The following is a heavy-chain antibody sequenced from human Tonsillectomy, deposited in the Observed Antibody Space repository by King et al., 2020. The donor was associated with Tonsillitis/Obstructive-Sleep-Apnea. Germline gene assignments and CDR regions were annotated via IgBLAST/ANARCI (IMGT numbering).Heavy chain of an antibody. V-gene: IGHV2-5*02. J-gene: IGHJ4*02. CDR1: GFSLSSSGVG. CDR2: VYWDDEK. D-gene: IGHD6-6*01. CDR3: AHSNYIYTSSSSLALLYFDS. Sequence: TLNESGPTLVKPTQTLTLTCTFSGFSLSSSGVGVGWIRQPPGKALEGLALVYWDDEKRYSPSLKSRLPITKDTSKNQVVLTMTNMDPVDTGTYYCAHSNYIYTSSSSLALLYFDSWGQGTLVTVSS.